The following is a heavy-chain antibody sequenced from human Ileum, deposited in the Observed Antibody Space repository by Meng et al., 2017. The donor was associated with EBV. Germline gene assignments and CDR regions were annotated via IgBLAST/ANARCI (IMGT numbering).Heavy chain of an antibody. CDR1: GDFVSSNNYH. J-gene: IGHJ5*02. CDR2: VDDSGA. CDR3: AFYFVGRGGTGS. Sequence: QLQLQESGPGLVKPSDTLSLTFSVPGDFVSSNNYHWSWLRQPPEKGLEWIGFVDDSGAKYNPSLNSRVTISIDTARNHFVLTLTSVTAADTAVYYCAFYFVGRGGTGSWGQGTLVTVSS. V-gene: IGHV4-61*03. D-gene: IGHD2-8*02.